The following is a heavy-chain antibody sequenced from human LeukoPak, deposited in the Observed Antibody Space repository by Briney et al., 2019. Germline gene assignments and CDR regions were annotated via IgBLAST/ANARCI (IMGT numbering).Heavy chain of an antibody. CDR2: IYYSGST. CDR3: ARASLVRESREYYYYYGMDV. D-gene: IGHD3-10*01. Sequence: KPSETLSLTCTVSGGSVSSGSYYWSWIRQPPGKGLEWIGYIYYSGSTNYNPSLKSRVTISVDTSKNQFSLKLSSVTAADTAVCYCARASLVRESREYYYYYGMDVWGQGTTVTVSS. V-gene: IGHV4-61*01. J-gene: IGHJ6*02. CDR1: GGSVSSGSYY.